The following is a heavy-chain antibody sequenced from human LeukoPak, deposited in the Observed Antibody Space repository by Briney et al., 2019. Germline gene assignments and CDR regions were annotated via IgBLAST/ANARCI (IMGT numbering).Heavy chain of an antibody. D-gene: IGHD5-12*01. V-gene: IGHV5-51*01. J-gene: IGHJ4*02. CDR3: ASDVLYGGYSF. CDR1: GSSFTSYW. CDR2: IYPGDSDT. Sequence: GASLKISCKGSGSSFTSYWIGWVRQMPGKGLEWMGIIYPGDSDTRYSPSFQGQVTFSADKSISTAYLQWSSLKASDTAMYYCASDVLYGGYSFWGQGTLVTVSS.